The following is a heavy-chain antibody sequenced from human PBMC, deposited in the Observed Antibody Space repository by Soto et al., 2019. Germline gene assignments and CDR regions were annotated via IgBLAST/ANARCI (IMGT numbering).Heavy chain of an antibody. Sequence: EVQLVESGGGLVQPGGSLRLSCAASGFTVSSNYMSWVRQAPGKGLEWVSVIYSGGSTYYADSVKGRFTISRDNSKNTLYLQMNSLRAEDTAVYYCARGRQQQLGWFDPWGQGTLLTVSS. J-gene: IGHJ5*02. CDR3: ARGRQQQLGWFDP. CDR2: IYSGGST. CDR1: GFTVSSNY. V-gene: IGHV3-66*01. D-gene: IGHD6-13*01.